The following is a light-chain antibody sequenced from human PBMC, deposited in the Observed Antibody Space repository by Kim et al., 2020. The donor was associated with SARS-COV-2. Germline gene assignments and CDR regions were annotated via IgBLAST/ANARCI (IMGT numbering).Light chain of an antibody. Sequence: DIVMAQSPDSLAVSLGERATINCKSSQSLLYNSNNKNYLAWYQQKPGQSPRLLIYWASTRESGVPDRFSGSGSGTDFTLTISSLHTEDVAVYYCQQYYSALVTFGGGTKVDIK. V-gene: IGKV4-1*01. J-gene: IGKJ4*01. CDR3: QQYYSALVT. CDR1: QSLLYNSNNKNY. CDR2: WAS.